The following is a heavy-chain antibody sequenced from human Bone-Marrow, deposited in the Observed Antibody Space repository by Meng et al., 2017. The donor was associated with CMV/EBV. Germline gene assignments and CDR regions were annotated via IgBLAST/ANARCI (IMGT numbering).Heavy chain of an antibody. CDR2: ISSSSSYI. D-gene: IGHD3-3*01. CDR1: GVTFSSYS. V-gene: IGHV3-21*01. Sequence: GESLKISCAASGVTFSSYSMNWVRQAPGKGLEWVSSISSSSSYIYYADSVKGRFTISRDNAKNSLYLQMNSLRAEDTAVYYCARNMYDFWSGYPLFGYYYGMDVWGQGTTVTFSS. CDR3: ARNMYDFWSGYPLFGYYYGMDV. J-gene: IGHJ6*01.